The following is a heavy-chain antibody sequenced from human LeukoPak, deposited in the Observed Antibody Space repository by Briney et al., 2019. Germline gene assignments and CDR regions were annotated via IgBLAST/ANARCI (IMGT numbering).Heavy chain of an antibody. J-gene: IGHJ3*01. Sequence: PGESLKISCKGSGYSFTSYWIGWVRQMPGKGLQWMAIIYPDDSDIRYSPSFQGQVTISADKSIITAYLQWSSLKASDTAMYYCARHGRGSRSPNAFDFWGQGTMVTVSS. CDR2: IYPDDSDI. V-gene: IGHV5-51*01. CDR3: ARHGRGSRSPNAFDF. CDR1: GYSFTSYW. D-gene: IGHD3-10*01.